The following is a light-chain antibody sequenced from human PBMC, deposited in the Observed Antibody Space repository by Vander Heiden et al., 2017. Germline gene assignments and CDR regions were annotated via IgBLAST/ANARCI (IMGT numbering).Light chain of an antibody. CDR1: QSVSSSY. CDR2: CAS. J-gene: IGKJ3*01. CDR3: QQYGSSPQIT. Sequence: EIVLTQSPVTLSLSPGESATLPCRASQSVSSSYLAWYQQKPGQAPRLLIYCASSRATGIPDRFSGSGSGTDFTLTISRLEPEDFAVYYCQQYGSSPQITFGPGTKVDIK. V-gene: IGKV3-20*01.